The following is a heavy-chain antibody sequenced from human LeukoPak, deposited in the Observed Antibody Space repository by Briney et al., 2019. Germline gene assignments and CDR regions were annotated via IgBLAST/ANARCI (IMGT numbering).Heavy chain of an antibody. J-gene: IGHJ4*02. V-gene: IGHV3-48*01. D-gene: IGHD6-13*01. CDR3: ARQDGSSWYGGYYFDY. Sequence: GGSLRLSCAASGFTFSSYSMNWVRQAPGKGLEWASYISSSSSTIYYADSVKGRFTISRDNAKNSLYLQMNSLRAEDTAVYYCARQDGSSWYGGYYFDYWGQGTLVTVSS. CDR2: ISSSSSTI. CDR1: GFTFSSYS.